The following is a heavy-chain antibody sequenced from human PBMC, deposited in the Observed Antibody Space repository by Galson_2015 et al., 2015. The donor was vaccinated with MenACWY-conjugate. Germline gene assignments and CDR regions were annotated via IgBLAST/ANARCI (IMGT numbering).Heavy chain of an antibody. CDR2: IIPIFGTA. V-gene: IGHV1-69*01. CDR3: ARVGYSSGWSHIDY. D-gene: IGHD6-25*01. CDR1: GGTFRCYA. Sequence: CQASGGTFRCYALSWGRLAPGERVGWMVGIIPIFGTANYAQKFQGRVTITAVESTSTAYMELSCLRSEDTAVYYSARVGYSSGWSHIDYWGQGALVTVSS. J-gene: IGHJ4*02.